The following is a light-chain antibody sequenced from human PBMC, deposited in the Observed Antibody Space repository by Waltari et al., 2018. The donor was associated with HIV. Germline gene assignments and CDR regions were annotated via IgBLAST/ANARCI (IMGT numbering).Light chain of an antibody. CDR1: SSNIGSNY. V-gene: IGLV1-47*01. CDR3: AAWDDSLSGV. CDR2: RNN. J-gene: IGLJ3*02. Sequence: QSVLTQPPSASGTPGQRVTISCSGSSSNIGSNYVYWYQQLPGTAPKLLIYRNNQRPSVVPDRFSGSKSGTSASRAISGLRSEDEADYYCAAWDDSLSGVFGGGTKLTVL.